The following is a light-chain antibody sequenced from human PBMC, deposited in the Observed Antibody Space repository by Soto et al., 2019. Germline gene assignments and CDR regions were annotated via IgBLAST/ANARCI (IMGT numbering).Light chain of an antibody. Sequence: QSALTQPPSASGSPGQSVAISCTGSSSDVGGHDRVSWYQQQPGKAPKLIIYEVTKRPSGVPDRFSGSRFGNTASLTVSGLQAEDEADYYYSSYAGSNILSVVFGGGTKLTVL. V-gene: IGLV2-8*01. CDR3: SSYAGSNILSVV. CDR1: SSDVGGHDR. J-gene: IGLJ2*01. CDR2: EVT.